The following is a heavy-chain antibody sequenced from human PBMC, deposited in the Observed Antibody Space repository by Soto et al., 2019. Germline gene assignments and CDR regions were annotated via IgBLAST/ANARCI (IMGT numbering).Heavy chain of an antibody. J-gene: IGHJ4*02. V-gene: IGHV4-59*01. D-gene: IGHD2-2*01. CDR2: IYYSGNT. Sequence: PSETLSLTCTVSSGSISSYYWNWIRQPPGKGLEWIGSIYYSGNTNYSPSPKSRVTISVDTSKKQFSLKLTSVTAADTAMYYCARGYCSSTSCYEFDYWGQGTLVTVSS. CDR3: ARGYCSSTSCYEFDY. CDR1: SGSISSYY.